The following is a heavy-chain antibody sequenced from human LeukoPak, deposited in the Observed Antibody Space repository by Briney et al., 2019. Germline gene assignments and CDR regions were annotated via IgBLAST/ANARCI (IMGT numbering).Heavy chain of an antibody. Sequence: SETLSLTCTVSGGSIGSFYWTWICQTPRKGLEWIGSVYYTGSTNYNPPLKSRVTISIDTSRSQFSLKLTSVTVADTAVYYCARDSRYSYGSGGMDVWGQGTTVTVSS. CDR2: VYYTGST. J-gene: IGHJ6*02. D-gene: IGHD3-10*01. V-gene: IGHV4-59*01. CDR3: ARDSRYSYGSGGMDV. CDR1: GGSIGSFY.